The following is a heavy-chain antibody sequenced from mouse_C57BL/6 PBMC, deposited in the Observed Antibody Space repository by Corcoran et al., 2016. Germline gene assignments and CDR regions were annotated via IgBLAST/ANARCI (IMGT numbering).Heavy chain of an antibody. D-gene: IGHD1-1*01. CDR2: INTYSGVP. J-gene: IGHJ3*01. V-gene: IGHV9-3*01. CDR3: ARGAVVPFAY. CDR1: GYTFTTYG. Sequence: QIQLVQSGPELKKPGETVKISCKASGYTFTTYGMSWVKQAPGKGLKWMGWINTYSGVPTYADDFKGRFAFSLETSASTAYLQINNLKNEDTATYFCARGAVVPFAYWGQGTLVTVSA.